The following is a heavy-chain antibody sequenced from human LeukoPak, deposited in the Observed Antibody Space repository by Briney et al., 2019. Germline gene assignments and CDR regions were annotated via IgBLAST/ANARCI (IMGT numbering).Heavy chain of an antibody. CDR2: ISYDGSNK. J-gene: IGHJ6*03. V-gene: IGHV3-30*03. CDR1: GFTFSSYG. CDR3: ARGDRTYYDFWSGYTADGRGYYYMDV. D-gene: IGHD3-3*01. Sequence: PGGSLRLSCAASGFTFSSYGMHWVRQAPGKGLEWVAVISYDGSNKYYADSVKGRFTISRDNSKNTLYLQMNSLRAEDTAVYYCARGDRTYYDFWSGYTADGRGYYYMDVWGKGTTVTVSS.